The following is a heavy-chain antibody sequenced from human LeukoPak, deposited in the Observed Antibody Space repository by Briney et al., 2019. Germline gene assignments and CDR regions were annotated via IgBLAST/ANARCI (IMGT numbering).Heavy chain of an antibody. J-gene: IGHJ3*02. CDR2: ISGSGGST. Sequence: GGSLRLSCVASGFTFSSYAMSWVRQAPGKGLEWVSAISGSGGSTYYADSVKGRFTISRDNSKNTLFLQMNSLRAEDTAVYYCAKGRYYYDSSDAFDIWGQGTMVTVSS. D-gene: IGHD3-22*01. CDR3: AKGRYYYDSSDAFDI. V-gene: IGHV3-23*01. CDR1: GFTFSSYA.